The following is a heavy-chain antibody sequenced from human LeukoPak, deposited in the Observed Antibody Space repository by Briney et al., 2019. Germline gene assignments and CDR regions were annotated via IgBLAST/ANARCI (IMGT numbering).Heavy chain of an antibody. CDR3: VKHGSGWSFDY. D-gene: IGHD6-19*01. CDR1: GGSISIISSSTYY. J-gene: IGHJ4*02. V-gene: IGHV4-61*05. Sequence: SETLSLTCTVSGGSISIISSSTYYWGWIRQAPGKGLEWIGYIQNTGGTNYNPSLKSRVSISKDTSKNQFSLQVRSVTAADTAVYYCVKHGSGWSFDYWGQGTLVTVSS. CDR2: IQNTGGT.